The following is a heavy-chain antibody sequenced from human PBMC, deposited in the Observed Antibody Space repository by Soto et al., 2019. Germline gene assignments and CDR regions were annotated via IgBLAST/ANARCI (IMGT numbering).Heavy chain of an antibody. D-gene: IGHD6-19*01. CDR2: ISGSGGST. Sequence: HPGGSLRLSCAASGFTFSSYAMSWVRQAPGKGLEWVSAISGSGGSTYYADSVKGRFTISRDNSKNTLYLQMNSLRAEDTAVYYCASIQAVAGIYYWGQGTLVTVSS. CDR1: GFTFSSYA. J-gene: IGHJ4*02. V-gene: IGHV3-23*01. CDR3: ASIQAVAGIYY.